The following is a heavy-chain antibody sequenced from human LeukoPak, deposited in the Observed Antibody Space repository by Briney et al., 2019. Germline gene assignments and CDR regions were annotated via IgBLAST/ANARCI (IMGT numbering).Heavy chain of an antibody. D-gene: IGHD1-26*01. CDR2: IIPIFGTA. CDR1: GGTFSSYA. V-gene: IGHV1-69*05. J-gene: IGHJ4*02. CDR3: ARSAGLREGDYFDY. Sequence: SVKVSCKASGGTFSSYAISWVRQAPGQGLEWMGGIIPIFGTANYAQKFQGRVTITTDESTSTAYMELSSLRSEDTAVYYCARSAGLREGDYFDYWGQGTLVTVSS.